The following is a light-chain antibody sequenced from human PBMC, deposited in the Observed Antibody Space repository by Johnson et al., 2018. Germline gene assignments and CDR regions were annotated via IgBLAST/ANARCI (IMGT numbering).Light chain of an antibody. Sequence: QSVLTQPPSVSAAPGQKVTISCSGSSSNIGNNYVSWYQQLPGTAPKLLIYENNKRPSGIPDRFSGSKSGTSATLGITGLQTGDEADYYCGTWARSLSAGNGVGTGTKVTVL. J-gene: IGLJ1*01. V-gene: IGLV1-51*02. CDR2: ENN. CDR1: SSNIGNNY. CDR3: GTWARSLSAGNG.